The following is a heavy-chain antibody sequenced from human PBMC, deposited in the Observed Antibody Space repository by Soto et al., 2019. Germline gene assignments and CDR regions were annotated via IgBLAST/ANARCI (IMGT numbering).Heavy chain of an antibody. CDR2: IYHNGSP. J-gene: IGHJ5*02. V-gene: IGHV4-4*02. CDR3: ATLPPRIVVTLLPIPT. Sequence: QVQLRQSGPGLVKTSGTLSLTCVVSGGSISSTNWWTWVRQPPGKSLEWIGEIYHNGSPTYSPSPRGRATISVDKSNNQFSLSLRSVTAADTAVYYCATLPPRIVVTLLPIPTWGQGILVTVSS. D-gene: IGHD2-21*01. CDR1: GGSISSTNW.